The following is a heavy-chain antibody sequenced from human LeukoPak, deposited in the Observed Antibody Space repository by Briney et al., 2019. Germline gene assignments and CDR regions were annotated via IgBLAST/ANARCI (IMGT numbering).Heavy chain of an antibody. Sequence: SETLPLTCTVSGGSISSSSYYWGWIRQPPGKGLEWIGSIYYSGSTYYNPSLKSRVTISVDTSKNQFSLKLSSVTAADTAVYYCARDNLPSVQGGGFDPWGQGTLVTVSS. J-gene: IGHJ5*02. V-gene: IGHV4-39*07. CDR1: GGSISSSSYY. CDR2: IYYSGST. CDR3: ARDNLPSVQGGGFDP. D-gene: IGHD3-16*01.